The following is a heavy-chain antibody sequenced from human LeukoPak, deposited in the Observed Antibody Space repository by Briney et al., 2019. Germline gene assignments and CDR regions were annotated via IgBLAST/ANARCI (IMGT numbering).Heavy chain of an antibody. Sequence: SETLSLTCTVSGGSISSGGYYWSWIRQHPGKGLEWIGYIYYSGSTYYNPSLKSRVTISVDTSKNQFSLKLSSVTAADTAVYYCARILLWFGESHFDYWGQGTLVTVSS. CDR2: IYYSGST. D-gene: IGHD3-10*01. CDR1: GGSISSGGYY. J-gene: IGHJ4*02. CDR3: ARILLWFGESHFDY. V-gene: IGHV4-31*03.